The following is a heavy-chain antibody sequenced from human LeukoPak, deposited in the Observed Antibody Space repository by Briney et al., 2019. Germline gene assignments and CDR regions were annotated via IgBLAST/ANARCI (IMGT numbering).Heavy chain of an antibody. CDR3: ARVSVATIPYFDY. Sequence: AGGSLRLSCTASGFSFGDYCLSWVRQAPGKGLEWVSSISSSSSYIYYADSVKGRFTISRDNAKNSLYLQMNSLRAEDTAVYYCARVSVATIPYFDYWGQGTLVTVSS. CDR1: GFSFGDYC. CDR2: ISSSSSYI. D-gene: IGHD5-12*01. J-gene: IGHJ4*02. V-gene: IGHV3-21*01.